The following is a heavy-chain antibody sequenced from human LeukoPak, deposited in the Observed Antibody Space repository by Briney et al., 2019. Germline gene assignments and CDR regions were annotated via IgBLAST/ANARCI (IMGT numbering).Heavy chain of an antibody. D-gene: IGHD6-13*01. CDR1: GFSFSGHW. Sequence: GGPLRLSCAASGFSFSGHWMHWTRQLPGRGLVWVSRISPTGSTTSYADSVKGRFTVSRDNAKNTLYLQVNNLRAEDTAVYYCARGPSSNWSGLDFWGQGTLLTVSS. CDR3: ARGPSSNWSGLDF. J-gene: IGHJ4*02. V-gene: IGHV3-74*01. CDR2: ISPTGSTT.